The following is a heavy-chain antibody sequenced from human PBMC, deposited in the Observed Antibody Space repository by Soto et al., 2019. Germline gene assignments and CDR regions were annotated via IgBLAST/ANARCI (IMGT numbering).Heavy chain of an antibody. CDR1: GFTFSSYW. CDR3: ARDPPAKLSNT. CDR2: INSSSSYI. V-gene: IGHV3-21*01. Sequence: GSLRLSCAASGFTFSSYWMHWVRQAPGKGLEWVSSINSSSSYIYYADSVKGRFTISRDNAKNSLYLQMNSLRAEDTAVYYCARDPPAKLSNTWGQGTLVTVSS. D-gene: IGHD1-26*01. J-gene: IGHJ5*02.